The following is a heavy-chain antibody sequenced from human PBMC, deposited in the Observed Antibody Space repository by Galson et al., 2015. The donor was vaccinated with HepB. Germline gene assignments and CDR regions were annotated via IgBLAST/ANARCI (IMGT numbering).Heavy chain of an antibody. Sequence: SVKVSCKASGYTFTSYGISWVRQAPGQGLEWMGWISAYNGNTNYAQKLQGRVTMTTDTSTSTAYMELRSLRSDDTAVYYCARMHYDSSGYYVYYFDYWGQGTLVTVSS. CDR3: ARMHYDSSGYYVYYFDY. V-gene: IGHV1-18*01. D-gene: IGHD3-22*01. J-gene: IGHJ4*02. CDR2: ISAYNGNT. CDR1: GYTFTSYG.